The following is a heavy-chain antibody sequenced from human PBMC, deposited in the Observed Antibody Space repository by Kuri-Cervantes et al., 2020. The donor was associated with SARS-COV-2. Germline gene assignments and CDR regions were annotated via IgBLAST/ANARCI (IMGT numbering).Heavy chain of an antibody. CDR1: GFSVSTNY. J-gene: IGHJ6*02. Sequence: GESLKISCAASGFSVSTNYMNWVRQAPGKGLEWTSVIYSGTTTYHATTFYADSVQGRFTISRDNSKNTLYLQMNSLRAEDTAVYYCVRESTLRFLEWSKTYYYYYGMDVWGQGTTVTVSS. CDR3: VRESTLRFLEWSKTYYYYYGMDV. V-gene: IGHV3-53*05. D-gene: IGHD3-3*01. CDR2: IYSGTTT.